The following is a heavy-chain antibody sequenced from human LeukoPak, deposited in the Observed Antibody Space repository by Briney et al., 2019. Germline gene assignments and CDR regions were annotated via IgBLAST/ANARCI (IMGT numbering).Heavy chain of an antibody. J-gene: IGHJ4*02. D-gene: IGHD3-22*01. V-gene: IGHV3-21*01. CDR3: ARVRAYYYDSSGYPDY. CDR1: GFTFSSYS. Sequence: GGSLRLSCAASGFTFSSYSMNWVRQAPGKGLEWVSSISSSSSYIYYADSVKGRFTISRDNAKNSLYLQMNSLRAEDTAVYYCARVRAYYYDSSGYPDYWGQGTLVTVSS. CDR2: ISSSSSYI.